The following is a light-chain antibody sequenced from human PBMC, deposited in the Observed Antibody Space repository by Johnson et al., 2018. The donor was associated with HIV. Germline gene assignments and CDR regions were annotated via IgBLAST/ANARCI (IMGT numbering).Light chain of an antibody. CDR2: DNN. J-gene: IGLJ1*01. CDR3: GTWDSSLSVEV. V-gene: IGLV1-51*01. CDR1: SSNIGNNY. Sequence: QSVLTQPPSVSAAPGQKVTISCSGSSSNIGNNYVSWYQQLPGTAPKLLIYDNNKRPSGITDRFSGSKSGTSATLGITGLQTGDEADYYCGTWDSSLSVEVFGTGTEVTVL.